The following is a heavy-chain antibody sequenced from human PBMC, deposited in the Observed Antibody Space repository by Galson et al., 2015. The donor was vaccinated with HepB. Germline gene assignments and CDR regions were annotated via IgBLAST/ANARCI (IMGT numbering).Heavy chain of an antibody. CDR1: GFTFSSYA. J-gene: IGHJ6*02. CDR3: ANPRYGSGSYYIGYYYGMDV. V-gene: IGHV3-23*01. Sequence: SLRLSCAASGFTFSSYAMSWVRQAPGKGLEWVSAISGSGGSTYYADSVKGRFTISRDNSKNALYLQMNSLRAEDTAVYYCANPRYGSGSYYIGYYYGMDVWGQGTTVTVSS. D-gene: IGHD3-10*01. CDR2: ISGSGGST.